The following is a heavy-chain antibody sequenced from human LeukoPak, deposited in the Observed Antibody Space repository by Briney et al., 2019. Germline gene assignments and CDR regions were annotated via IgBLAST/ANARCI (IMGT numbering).Heavy chain of an antibody. CDR3: ARGSNTVAYYYGMDV. D-gene: IGHD4-23*01. CDR2: MNPNSGNT. J-gene: IGHJ6*02. Sequence: GASVMVSCKAAGDNITSYGIYRVRQATGQGLEWMGWMNPNSGNTGYAQKFQGRVTMTRNTSISTAYMELSSLRSEDTAVYYCARGSNTVAYYYGMDVWGQGTTVTVSS. V-gene: IGHV1-8*01. CDR1: GDNITSYG.